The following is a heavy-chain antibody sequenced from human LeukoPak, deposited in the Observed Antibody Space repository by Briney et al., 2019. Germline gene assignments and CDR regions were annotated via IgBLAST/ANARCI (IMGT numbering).Heavy chain of an antibody. CDR2: AYYSGHT. J-gene: IGHJ5*02. CDR3: ARHPFATPFDP. Sequence: ASETLSLTCTVSGGSISDNYWSWIRQPPGKGLEWIGYAYYSGHTNYNSSLKSRVTMSLDTSKSQFSLRLSSVTAADTAVYFCARHPFATPFDPWGQGTLVTVSS. CDR1: GGSISDNY. D-gene: IGHD2-15*01. V-gene: IGHV4-59*08.